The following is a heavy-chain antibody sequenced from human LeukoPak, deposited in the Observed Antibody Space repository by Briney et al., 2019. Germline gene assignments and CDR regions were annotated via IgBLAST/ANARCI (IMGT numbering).Heavy chain of an antibody. CDR3: ARRSGPDAFDI. CDR1: GYPFTDYY. CDR2: INPDSGGT. D-gene: IGHD3-3*01. V-gene: IGHV1-2*02. Sequence: GASVKVSCKASGYPFTDYYMHWVRQPPGQGLEWMGGINPDSGGTNYAQKFQGRVTMTRDTSISTAYMELSSPRSDDTSVYYCARRSGPDAFDIWGQGTMVTVSS. J-gene: IGHJ3*02.